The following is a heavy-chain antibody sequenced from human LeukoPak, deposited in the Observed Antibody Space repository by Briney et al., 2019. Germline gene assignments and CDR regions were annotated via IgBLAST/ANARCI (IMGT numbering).Heavy chain of an antibody. CDR1: GFTFSRSW. Sequence: GGSLRLSCAASGFTFSRSWMHWVRQAPGKGLEWVANIKPDGSDKYYVDSVKGRFTISRDNAKNSLYPQMNSLRAEDTAVYYCTIKGGYDMDVWGQGTTVTVSS. CDR2: IKPDGSDK. J-gene: IGHJ6*02. D-gene: IGHD1-26*01. V-gene: IGHV3-7*01. CDR3: TIKGGYDMDV.